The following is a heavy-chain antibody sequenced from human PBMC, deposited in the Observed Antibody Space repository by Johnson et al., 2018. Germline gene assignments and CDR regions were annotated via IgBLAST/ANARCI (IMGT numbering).Heavy chain of an antibody. CDR2: IRSKAHNYAT. D-gene: IGHD1/OR15-1a*01. Sequence: VQSGGSLKLSCAASGFTFSGSTIHWVRQASGIGLEWVGRIRSKAHNYATAFAASLKGRVSMSRDDSKNTAYLQMNSLKTEDTAVYYCARGSNTGYYFGVDVWGQGTTVTVSS. V-gene: IGHV3-73*01. CDR3: ARGSNTGYYFGVDV. CDR1: GFTFSGST. J-gene: IGHJ6*02.